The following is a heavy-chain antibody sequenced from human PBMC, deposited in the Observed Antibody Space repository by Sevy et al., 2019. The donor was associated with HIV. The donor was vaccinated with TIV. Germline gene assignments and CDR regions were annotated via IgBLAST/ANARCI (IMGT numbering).Heavy chain of an antibody. CDR1: GFTLSDYY. CDR3: ARDDVKDGDLGDYYYFAMDV. V-gene: IGHV3-11*01. D-gene: IGHD4-17*01. CDR2: ISGNDDTK. J-gene: IGHJ6*02. Sequence: GGSLRLSCAASGFTLSDYYMSWIRQAPGKGLEWVSYISGNDDTKYYADSVKGRFTISRDNAKNSVYLQMNSLRAEDTAVYYCARDDVKDGDLGDYYYFAMDVWGQGTTVTVSS.